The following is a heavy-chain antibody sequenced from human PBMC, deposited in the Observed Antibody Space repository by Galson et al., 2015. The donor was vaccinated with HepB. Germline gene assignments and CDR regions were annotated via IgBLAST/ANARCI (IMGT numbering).Heavy chain of an antibody. CDR3: ARDIVAVAGRPLGY. J-gene: IGHJ4*02. CDR1: GYTFTRYA. D-gene: IGHD6-19*01. Sequence: SVKVSCKASGYTFTRYAMHWVRQAPGQRLEWMGWINAGNGNTKYSQKFQGRVTITRDTSASTAYMELSSLRSEDTAVYYCARDIVAVAGRPLGYWGQGTLVTVSS. V-gene: IGHV1-3*01. CDR2: INAGNGNT.